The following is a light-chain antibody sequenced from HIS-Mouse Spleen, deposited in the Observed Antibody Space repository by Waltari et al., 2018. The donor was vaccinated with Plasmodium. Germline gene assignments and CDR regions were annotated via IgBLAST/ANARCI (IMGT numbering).Light chain of an antibody. CDR2: QDS. CDR1: QWGYKY. Sequence: SYELTQPPSVSVSPGQTASITCPGDQWGYKYACWYQQKPGQSPVLVIYQDSKRPSGIPERFSGSNSGNTATLTISGTQAMDEADYYCQAWDSSTVVFGGGTKLTVL. J-gene: IGLJ2*01. CDR3: QAWDSSTVV. V-gene: IGLV3-1*01.